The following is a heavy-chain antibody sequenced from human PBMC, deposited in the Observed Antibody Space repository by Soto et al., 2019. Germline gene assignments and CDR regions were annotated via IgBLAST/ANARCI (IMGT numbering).Heavy chain of an antibody. V-gene: IGHV2-5*02. CDR3: AHEGPTGVRFDY. D-gene: IGHD7-27*01. J-gene: IGHJ4*02. CDR1: GFSLSTSGVG. CDR2: IYWDDDK. Sequence: QITLKESGPTLVKPTQTLTLTCTFSGFSLSTSGVGVGWIRQPPGKALEWLALIYWDDDKRYSPSLKSRLSITTDTSKNQVVLTMTKMDPVDTATYYCAHEGPTGVRFDYWGQGTLVTVSS.